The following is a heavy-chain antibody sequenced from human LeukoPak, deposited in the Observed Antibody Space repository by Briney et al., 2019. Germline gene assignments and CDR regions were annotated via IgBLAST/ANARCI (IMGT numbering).Heavy chain of an antibody. J-gene: IGHJ4*02. Sequence: GGSLRLSCAASGFTFNSYEMNWVRQAPGKGLVWVSYLTSSGGTKYYADSVKGRFTISRDNAKNSLFLQMNSLRAEDTAVYYCARTPFGYSDYWRQGTLVTVSS. D-gene: IGHD5-24*01. CDR2: LTSSGGTK. CDR3: ARTPFGYSDY. V-gene: IGHV3-48*03. CDR1: GFTFNSYE.